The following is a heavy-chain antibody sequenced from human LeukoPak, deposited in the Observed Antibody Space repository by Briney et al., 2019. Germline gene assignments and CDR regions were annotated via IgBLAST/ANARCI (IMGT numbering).Heavy chain of an antibody. CDR1: GFPFNSYG. D-gene: IGHD3-10*01. J-gene: IGHJ5*02. CDR3: AKDHYYGSGSYLDWFDP. Sequence: GGSLSLSCAASGFPFNSYGMHWARQAPGKGLEWGAVISYDGSNKYYADSVKGRFTISRDNSKNTLYLQMNSLRAEDTAVYYCAKDHYYGSGSYLDWFDPWGQGTLVTVSS. V-gene: IGHV3-30*18. CDR2: ISYDGSNK.